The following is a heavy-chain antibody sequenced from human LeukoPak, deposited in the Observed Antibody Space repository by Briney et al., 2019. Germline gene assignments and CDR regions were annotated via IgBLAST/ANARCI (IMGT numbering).Heavy chain of an antibody. CDR3: ARDGGPYIAAAGTPFFDY. CDR1: GGSISGDNW. D-gene: IGHD6-13*01. V-gene: IGHV4-4*02. CDR2: IYHRGST. Sequence: SGTLSLTCAVSGGSISGDNWWSWVRQPPGKGLEWIGEIYHRGSTNYNPSLKSRVTISVDTSKNQFSLKLSSVTAADTAVYYCARDGGPYIAAAGTPFFDYWGQGTLVTVSS. J-gene: IGHJ4*02.